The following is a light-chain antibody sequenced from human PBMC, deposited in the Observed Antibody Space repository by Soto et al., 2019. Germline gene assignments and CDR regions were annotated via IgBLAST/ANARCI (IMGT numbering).Light chain of an antibody. Sequence: DIQMTQSPSSLSASVGDRVTITCRASQSISSYLNWYQQKPGKAPKLLIYAASSLQSGVPSRFSGSVSGTDFILSFSFLQPEDFATYYCQQSYSTFIFGQGTRLEIK. CDR3: QQSYSTFI. CDR2: AAS. V-gene: IGKV1-39*01. J-gene: IGKJ5*01. CDR1: QSISSY.